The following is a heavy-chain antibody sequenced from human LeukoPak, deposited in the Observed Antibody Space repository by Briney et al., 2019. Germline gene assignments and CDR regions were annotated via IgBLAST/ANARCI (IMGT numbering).Heavy chain of an antibody. Sequence: SETLSLTCTVSGGSISSYYWSWIRQPPGKGLEWIGYIYYSGSTNYNPSLKSRVTISVDTSKNHFSLKLSSLTAADTAVYYCARLLDYDSSGYPDTFDIWGQGTMVTVSS. CDR3: ARLLDYDSSGYPDTFDI. V-gene: IGHV4-59*01. CDR1: GGSISSYY. J-gene: IGHJ3*02. CDR2: IYYSGST. D-gene: IGHD3-22*01.